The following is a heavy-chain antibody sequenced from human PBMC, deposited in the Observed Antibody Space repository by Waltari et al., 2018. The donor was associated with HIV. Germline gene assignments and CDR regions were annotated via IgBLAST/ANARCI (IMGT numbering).Heavy chain of an antibody. Sequence: DVRLEESGGNLVQPGGSLRLSCAVSGFNFRSYWMHWIRHVPGKGLVWVSHINTDGTETSYIDSVKGRFIISRDNRKNALYLQMNSLKVEDTAMYYCTRDLNTYGHEFDFWGQGTLVTVAS. CDR3: TRDLNTYGHEFDF. CDR1: GFNFRSYW. J-gene: IGHJ4*02. CDR2: INTDGTET. D-gene: IGHD4-17*01. V-gene: IGHV3-74*01.